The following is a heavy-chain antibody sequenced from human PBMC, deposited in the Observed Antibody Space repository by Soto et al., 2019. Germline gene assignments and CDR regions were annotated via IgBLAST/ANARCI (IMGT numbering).Heavy chain of an antibody. CDR2: IYYSGST. D-gene: IGHD1-1*01. CDR3: ARDQQLPGLGMDV. J-gene: IGHJ6*02. Sequence: PSETLSLTCTVSGGSISSGDYYWSWIRQPPGKGLEWIGYIYYSGSTYYNPSLKSRVTISVDTSKNQFSLKLSSVTAADTAVYYCARDQQLPGLGMDVWGQGTTVTVSS. CDR1: GGSISSGDYY. V-gene: IGHV4-30-4*01.